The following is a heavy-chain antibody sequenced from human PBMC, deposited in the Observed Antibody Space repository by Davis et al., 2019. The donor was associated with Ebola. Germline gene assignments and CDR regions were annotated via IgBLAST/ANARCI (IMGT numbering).Heavy chain of an antibody. CDR3: ARGRITMLVVVTASYYYGMDV. V-gene: IGHV4-34*01. CDR2: INHSGST. Sequence: MPSETLFLTCAVYGGSFSGYYWSWIRQPPGKGLEWIGEINHSGSTNYNPSLKSRVTISVDTSKNQFSLKLSSVTAADTAVYYCARGRITMLVVVTASYYYGMDVWGKGTTVTVSS. CDR1: GGSFSGYY. J-gene: IGHJ6*04. D-gene: IGHD2-21*02.